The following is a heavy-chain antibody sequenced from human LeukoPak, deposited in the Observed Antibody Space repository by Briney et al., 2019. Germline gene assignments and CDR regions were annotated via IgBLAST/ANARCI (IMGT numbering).Heavy chain of an antibody. CDR2: ISSSGSTI. CDR3: AKDFPDSSGYYPGDY. Sequence: GGSLRLSCAASGFTFSSYEMNWVRQAPGKGLEWVSYISSSGSTIYYADSVKGRFTISRDNSKNTLYLQMNSLRAEDTAVYYCAKDFPDSSGYYPGDYWGQGTLVTVSS. D-gene: IGHD3-22*01. V-gene: IGHV3-48*03. J-gene: IGHJ4*02. CDR1: GFTFSSYE.